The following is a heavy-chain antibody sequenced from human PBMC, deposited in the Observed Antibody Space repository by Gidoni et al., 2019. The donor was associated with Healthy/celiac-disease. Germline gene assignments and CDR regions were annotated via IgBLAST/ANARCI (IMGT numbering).Heavy chain of an antibody. Sequence: EVQLVQSGGGLVQPGGSLRLSCAASGFPFSSYSMNWVRQAPGKGLEWVSYISSSSSTIYYADSVKGRFTISRDNAKNSLYLQMNSLRAEDTAVYYCARDYYDSSGYHFDYWGQGTLVTVSS. D-gene: IGHD3-22*01. CDR2: ISSSSSTI. J-gene: IGHJ4*02. CDR1: GFPFSSYS. CDR3: ARDYYDSSGYHFDY. V-gene: IGHV3-48*01.